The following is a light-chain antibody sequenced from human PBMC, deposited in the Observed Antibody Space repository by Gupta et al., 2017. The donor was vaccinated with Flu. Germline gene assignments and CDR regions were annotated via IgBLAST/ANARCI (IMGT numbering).Light chain of an antibody. V-gene: IGLV1-47*01. CDR1: SSNIGSNF. Sequence: QSVLTQPPSASGTPGQRVTISCSGSSSNIGSNFVYWYQQLPGTAPKLLIYRINQRPSGVPDRFSGSRSGTSASLAISGLRSEDEADYYCAAWDDSLSGSYVFGSGTKITVL. CDR2: RIN. J-gene: IGLJ1*01. CDR3: AAWDDSLSGSYV.